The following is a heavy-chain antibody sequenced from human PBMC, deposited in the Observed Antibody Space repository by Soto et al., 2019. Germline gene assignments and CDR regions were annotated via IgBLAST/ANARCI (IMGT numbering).Heavy chain of an antibody. D-gene: IGHD3-22*01. CDR1: GGSISSYY. J-gene: IGHJ6*02. Sequence: SETLSLTCTVSGGSISSYYWSWIRQPPGKGLEWIGYIYYSGSTNYNPSLKSRVTISVDTSKNQCSLKLSSVTAADTAVYYCARSITMIDGFGMDVWGQGTTVTVSS. V-gene: IGHV4-59*01. CDR2: IYYSGST. CDR3: ARSITMIDGFGMDV.